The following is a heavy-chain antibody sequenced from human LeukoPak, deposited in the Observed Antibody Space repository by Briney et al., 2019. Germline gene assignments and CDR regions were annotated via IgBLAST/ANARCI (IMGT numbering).Heavy chain of an antibody. V-gene: IGHV4-38-2*02. CDR1: GYSISSGYY. CDR2: IYHSGST. CDR3: AREADSSAGGFDY. J-gene: IGHJ4*02. Sequence: SETLSLTCTVSGYSISSGYYWGWIRQPPGKGLEWIGSIYHSGSTYYNPSLKSRVTISVDTSKNQFSLKLSSVTAADTAVYYCAREADSSAGGFDYWGQGTLVTVSS. D-gene: IGHD6-19*01.